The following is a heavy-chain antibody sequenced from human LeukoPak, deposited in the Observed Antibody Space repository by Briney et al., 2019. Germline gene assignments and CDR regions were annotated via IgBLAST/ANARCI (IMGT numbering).Heavy chain of an antibody. D-gene: IGHD4-17*01. Sequence: GASVRVSCKASGYTFTSYAMNWVRQAPGQGLEWMGWINTNTGNPTYAQGFTGRFVFSLDTSVSTAYLQISSLKAEDTAVYYCASAANYGDYRGAEGDYFDYWGQGTLVTVSS. CDR3: ASAANYGDYRGAEGDYFDY. CDR2: INTNTGNP. J-gene: IGHJ4*02. CDR1: GYTFTSYA. V-gene: IGHV7-4-1*02.